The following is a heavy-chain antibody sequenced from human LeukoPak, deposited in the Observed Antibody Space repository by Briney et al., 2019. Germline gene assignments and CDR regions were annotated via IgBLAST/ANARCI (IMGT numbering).Heavy chain of an antibody. CDR1: GFTFSSDG. J-gene: IGHJ4*02. D-gene: IGHD3-9*01. CDR2: ISGSGGST. Sequence: GGSLRLSSAASGFTFSSDGMSWVCQAPGKGLEWVSAISGSGGSTYYADSVKGRFTISRDNSKNMLYLQMNSLRAEDTAVYYCVISHQKTAYEIHYWGQGALVTVSS. V-gene: IGHV3-23*01. CDR3: VISHQKTAYEIHY.